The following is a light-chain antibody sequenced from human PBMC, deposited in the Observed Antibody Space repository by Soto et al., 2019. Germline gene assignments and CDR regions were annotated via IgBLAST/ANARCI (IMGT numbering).Light chain of an antibody. CDR2: DAS. CDR1: QSVSTS. CDR3: QVRDVWPS. V-gene: IGKV3-11*01. J-gene: IGKJ1*01. Sequence: VLTQSPATLSFSTGERAALSCRASQSVSTSLAWYQHKPGQAPRLFIYDASKRAPGIPARFSGSGSGTDFTLTISGLEPEDFAVYYCQVRDVWPSFGQGTKVDIK.